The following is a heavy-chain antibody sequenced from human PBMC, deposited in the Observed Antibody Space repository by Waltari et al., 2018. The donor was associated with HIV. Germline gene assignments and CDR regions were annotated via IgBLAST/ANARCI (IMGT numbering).Heavy chain of an antibody. CDR3: VKAKVVSAYYYSLEY. J-gene: IGHJ4*02. CDR2: ISYDGGTK. D-gene: IGHD3-22*01. Sequence: QVHLVESGGGVVQPGRSLRLSCATSGFTFSSYGMHWVRQAPGKGLEWMAVISYDGGTKYYADYVKGRFIISRDNSRNTLYLQLSTLRPEDTALYFCVKAKVVSAYYYSLEYWGQGTLVTVSS. V-gene: IGHV3-30*18. CDR1: GFTFSSYG.